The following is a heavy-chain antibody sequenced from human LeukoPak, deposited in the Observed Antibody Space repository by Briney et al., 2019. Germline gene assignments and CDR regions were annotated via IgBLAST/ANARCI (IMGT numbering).Heavy chain of an antibody. J-gene: IGHJ3*01. Sequence: ASVKVCCKASGYTFTSYDMYWVRQAPGQRLEWMGWIIVGNGNTKYSQKFQGRVIITTDTSASTVYMELSSLRSEDTAVYYCARDAVVGTGIAFDVWGQGTMVTVSS. CDR3: ARDAVVGTGIAFDV. V-gene: IGHV1-3*01. D-gene: IGHD4-23*01. CDR1: GYTFTSYD. CDR2: IIVGNGNT.